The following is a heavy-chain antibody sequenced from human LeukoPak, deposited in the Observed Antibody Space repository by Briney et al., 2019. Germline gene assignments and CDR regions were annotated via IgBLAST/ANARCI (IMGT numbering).Heavy chain of an antibody. Sequence: PGESLKISCKGSGYIFTSYCIGWVRQMPGKGLEWLGIIYPGDSDTRYSPSFQGQVTISADKSISTAYLQWSSLKASDTAIYYCARLSADYGGNSGEDYWGQGTLVTVSS. CDR3: ARLSADYGGNSGEDY. CDR2: IYPGDSDT. D-gene: IGHD4-23*01. V-gene: IGHV5-51*01. CDR1: GYIFTSYC. J-gene: IGHJ4*02.